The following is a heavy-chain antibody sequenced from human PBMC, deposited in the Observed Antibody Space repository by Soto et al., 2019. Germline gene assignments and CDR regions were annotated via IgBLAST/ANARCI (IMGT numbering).Heavy chain of an antibody. D-gene: IGHD6-13*01. CDR3: AVSYSSSWSHFDY. CDR1: GYSFTSYW. V-gene: IGHV5-51*01. CDR2: IYPGDSDT. Sequence: PGESLKISCNGSGYSFTSYWIGWVRQMPGKGLEWMGIIYPGDSDTRYSPSFQGQVTISADKSISTAYLQWSSLKASDTAMYYCAVSYSSSWSHFDYWGQGTLVTVSS. J-gene: IGHJ4*02.